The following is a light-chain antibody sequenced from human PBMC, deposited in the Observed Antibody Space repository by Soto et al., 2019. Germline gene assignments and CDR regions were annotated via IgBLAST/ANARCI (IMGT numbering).Light chain of an antibody. CDR2: SAS. J-gene: IGKJ1*01. CDR3: QYYGSSPWT. CDR1: QSVNPYY. Sequence: EIVLTQSPGTLSLSPGERATLSCRASQSVNPYYLAWYQQKPGQAPRLLIYSASSRATGIPDRFSGSGSGTDFTLTISRLESEDFVVYYCQYYGSSPWTFVQGTKVEIK. V-gene: IGKV3-20*01.